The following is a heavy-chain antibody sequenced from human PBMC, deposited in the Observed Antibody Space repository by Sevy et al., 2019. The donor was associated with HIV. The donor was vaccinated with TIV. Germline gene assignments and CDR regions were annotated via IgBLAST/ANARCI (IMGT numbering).Heavy chain of an antibody. CDR2: IRRNSYEPHGGTT. CDR1: GFTFGDYA. Sequence: GGSLRLSCTASGFTFGDYAMSWFRQAPGKGLEWVAFIRRNSYEPHGGTTEYAASVKGRFTMSREDSKSIAYLQMNSLKTEDTAFYYCTRALATVVTPEYYCDCWGQGTLVTFSS. D-gene: IGHD4-17*01. CDR3: TRALATVVTPEYYCDC. V-gene: IGHV3-49*03. J-gene: IGHJ4*02.